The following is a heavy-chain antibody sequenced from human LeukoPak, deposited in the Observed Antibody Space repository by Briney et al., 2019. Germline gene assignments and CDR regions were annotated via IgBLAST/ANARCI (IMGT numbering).Heavy chain of an antibody. CDR3: ARAAEYSSGWYLFDY. CDR1: GGSISNYY. Sequence: SETLSLTCTVSGGSISNYYWTWIRQPAGKGLIWIGRIYTSGGTNYNPSLKTRVTMSVDTSKNQVSLRLSSVTAADTAMYYCARAAEYSSGWYLFDYWGQGILVTVSA. CDR2: IYTSGGT. V-gene: IGHV4-4*07. D-gene: IGHD6-19*01. J-gene: IGHJ4*02.